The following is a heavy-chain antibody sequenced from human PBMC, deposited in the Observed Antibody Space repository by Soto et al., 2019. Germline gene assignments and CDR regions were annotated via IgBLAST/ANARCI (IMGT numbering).Heavy chain of an antibody. D-gene: IGHD5-12*01. CDR3: AAGGGLPRYY. Sequence: SVKVSCKASGGTFSNYAISWVRQAPGQGLEWMGGIILPFGTANYAQKFQGRVTITADESMTTAYMELSSLRSEDTAVYYCAAGGGLPRYYWGQGTLVTVSS. CDR2: IILPFGTA. V-gene: IGHV1-69*13. J-gene: IGHJ4*02. CDR1: GGTFSNYA.